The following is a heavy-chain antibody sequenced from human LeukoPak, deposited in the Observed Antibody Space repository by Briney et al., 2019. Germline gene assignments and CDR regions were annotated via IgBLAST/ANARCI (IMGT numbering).Heavy chain of an antibody. V-gene: IGHV3-23*01. J-gene: IGHJ6*02. Sequence: GGSLRLSCAASGFSVSTNHMSWVRQAPGKGLEWVSAISGSGGSTYYADSVKGRFTISRDNSKNTLYLQMNSLRAEDTAVYYCARPFLEWFDGMDVWGQGTTVTVSS. CDR1: GFSVSTNH. CDR3: ARPFLEWFDGMDV. CDR2: ISGSGGST. D-gene: IGHD3-3*02.